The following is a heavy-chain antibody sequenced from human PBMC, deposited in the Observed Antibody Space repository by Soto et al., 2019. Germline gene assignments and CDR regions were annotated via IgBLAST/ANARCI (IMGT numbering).Heavy chain of an antibody. D-gene: IGHD3-3*01. V-gene: IGHV3-53*01. CDR1: GFIVSSNQ. Sequence: EVQLVESGGGLIQPGGSLRLSCVASGFIVSSNQMSWVRQAPRKGLEWVSVIYSGHTTYYADSVEGRFTISRDDSKNTLYLQMNSLRVGDTAVYYCVRGPSDHKLRLVEWPYGDYWGQGALVTVSS. CDR3: VRGPSDHKLRLVEWPYGDY. J-gene: IGHJ4*02. CDR2: IYSGHTT.